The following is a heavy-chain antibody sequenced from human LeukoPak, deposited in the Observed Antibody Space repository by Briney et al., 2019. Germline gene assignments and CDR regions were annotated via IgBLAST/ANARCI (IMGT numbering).Heavy chain of an antibody. V-gene: IGHV4-30-2*01. CDR2: IYHSGST. J-gene: IGHJ3*02. Sequence: SQTLSLICAVSGGSISSGGYSWSWIRQPPGKGLEWIGYIYHSGSTYYNPSLKSRVTISVDRSKNQFSLKLSSVTAADTAVYYCAREGGYPYDAFDIWGQGTMVTVSS. D-gene: IGHD5-12*01. CDR3: AREGGYPYDAFDI. CDR1: GGSISSGGYS.